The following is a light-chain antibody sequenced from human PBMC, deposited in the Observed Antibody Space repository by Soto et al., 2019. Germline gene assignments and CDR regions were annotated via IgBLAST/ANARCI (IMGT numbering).Light chain of an antibody. CDR3: AAWDDSLNDPV. CDR1: RSNIGSNT. Sequence: QSVLTQPPSASGTPGQRVTVSCSGSRSNIGSNTVNWYQQLPGTAPKLLIYSNNQRPSGVPDRVSGYKSGTSASLAISGLQSEDEADYFYAAWDDSLNDPVFGGGTKVTVL. J-gene: IGLJ3*02. CDR2: SNN. V-gene: IGLV1-44*01.